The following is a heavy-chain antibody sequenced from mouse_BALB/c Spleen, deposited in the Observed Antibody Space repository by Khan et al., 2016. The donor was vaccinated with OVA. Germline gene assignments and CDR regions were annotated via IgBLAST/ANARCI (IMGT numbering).Heavy chain of an antibody. CDR2: IRYDGSS. Sequence: EVQLQESGPGLVKPSQSLSLTCSVTGYSITSGYFWNWIRQFPGNKLEWMGYIRYDGSSNYNPSLKNRISITRDTSKNQFFLKLNSVTPEDTATYYCARGCSSGPAWFAYWGQRTLVTVSA. D-gene: IGHD3-1*01. CDR3: ARGCSSGPAWFAY. CDR1: GYSITSGYF. V-gene: IGHV3-6*02. J-gene: IGHJ3*01.